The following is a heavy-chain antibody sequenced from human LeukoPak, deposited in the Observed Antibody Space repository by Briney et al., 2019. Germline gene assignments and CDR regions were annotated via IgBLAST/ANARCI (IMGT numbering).Heavy chain of an antibody. D-gene: IGHD3-3*01. Sequence: APPVKVSCKASGYTFTSYGISWVRQAPGQGLEWMGWISAYNGNTNYAQKLQGRVTMTTDTSTSTAYMELRSLRSDDTAVYYCARGAGYDLWSGYVPHYFDYWGQGTLVTVSS. CDR3: ARGAGYDLWSGYVPHYFDY. CDR2: ISAYNGNT. J-gene: IGHJ4*02. V-gene: IGHV1-18*01. CDR1: GYTFTSYG.